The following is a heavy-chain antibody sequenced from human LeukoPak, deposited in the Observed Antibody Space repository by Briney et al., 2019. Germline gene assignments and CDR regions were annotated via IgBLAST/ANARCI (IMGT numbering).Heavy chain of an antibody. CDR3: AKDFKSYYYGMDV. J-gene: IGHJ6*02. V-gene: IGHV3-30*18. CDR1: GFTFSSYG. Sequence: GGSLRLSCTASGFTFSSYGMHWVRQAPGKGLEWVAVISYDGSNKYYADSMKGRFTISRDNSKNTLYLQMNSLRAEDTAVYYCAKDFKSYYYGMDVWGQGTTVTVSS. CDR2: ISYDGSNK.